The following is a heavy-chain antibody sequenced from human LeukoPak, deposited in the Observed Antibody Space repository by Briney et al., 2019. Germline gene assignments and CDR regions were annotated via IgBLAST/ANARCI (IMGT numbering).Heavy chain of an antibody. D-gene: IGHD3-3*01. V-gene: IGHV3-21*01. CDR3: AREALEWSPPDI. Sequence: GGSMRLSCAASGFTFSSYSMNWVRQAPGKGLEWVSSISSSSSYIYYADSVKGRFTISRDNSKNTLYLQMNNMRTEDTAVYYCAREALEWSPPDIWGQGTTVTVSS. J-gene: IGHJ3*02. CDR1: GFTFSSYS. CDR2: ISSSSSYI.